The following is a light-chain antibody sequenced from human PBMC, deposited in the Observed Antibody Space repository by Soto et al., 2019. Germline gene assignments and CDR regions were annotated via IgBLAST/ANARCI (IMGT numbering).Light chain of an antibody. CDR1: QNLLHSNGFKY. V-gene: IGKV2-28*01. J-gene: IGKJ3*01. CDR3: MQSLQTPFT. Sequence: DIVMTQSPLSLPVIPGEPASISCRSSQNLLHSNGFKYLDWYVQKPGQSPQLLIYLGSYRASGVPYRFSGSGSGTDFTLKISRLEAEDVGVYYCMQSLQTPFTFGPGTKVDI. CDR2: LGS.